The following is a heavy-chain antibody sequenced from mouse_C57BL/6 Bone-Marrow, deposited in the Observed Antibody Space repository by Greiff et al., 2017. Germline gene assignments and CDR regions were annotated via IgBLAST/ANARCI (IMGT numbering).Heavy chain of an antibody. Sequence: EVQRVESGGGLVKPGGSLKLSCAASGFTFSSYTMSWVRQTPEKRLEWVATISGGGGNTYYPDSVKGRFTISRDNAKNTLYLQMSSLRSEDTALYYCAKDYGSRGYFDVWGTGTTVTVSS. CDR2: ISGGGGNT. CDR3: AKDYGSRGYFDV. J-gene: IGHJ1*03. D-gene: IGHD1-1*01. V-gene: IGHV5-9*01. CDR1: GFTFSSYT.